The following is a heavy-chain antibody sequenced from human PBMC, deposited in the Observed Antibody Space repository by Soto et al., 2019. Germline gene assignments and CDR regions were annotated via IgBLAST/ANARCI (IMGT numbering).Heavy chain of an antibody. D-gene: IGHD3-3*01. CDR2: INPSGGST. CDR3: ARLEMYYDFWSGYYLGSRRCHDAFDI. CDR1: GYTFTSYY. Sequence: ASVKVSCKASGYTFTSYYMHSVRQAPGQGLEWMGIINPSGGSTSYAQKFQGRVTMTRDTSTSTVYMELSSLRSEDTAVYYCARLEMYYDFWSGYYLGSRRCHDAFDIWGQGTMVTVSS. J-gene: IGHJ3*02. V-gene: IGHV1-46*01.